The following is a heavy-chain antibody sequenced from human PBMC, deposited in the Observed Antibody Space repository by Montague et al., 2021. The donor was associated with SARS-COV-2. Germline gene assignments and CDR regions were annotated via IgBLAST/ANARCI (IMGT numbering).Heavy chain of an antibody. Sequence: SLRLSCAASGFTFDSYSMNWVRQAPGKGLEWVSYISRSSRTIYYADSVKGRITISRDNAKNSLYLQMNSLRAEDTAVYYCADYGDTEPFQHWGQGTLVTVSS. D-gene: IGHD4-17*01. CDR3: ADYGDTEPFQH. CDR1: GFTFDSYS. V-gene: IGHV3-48*04. J-gene: IGHJ1*01. CDR2: ISRSSRTI.